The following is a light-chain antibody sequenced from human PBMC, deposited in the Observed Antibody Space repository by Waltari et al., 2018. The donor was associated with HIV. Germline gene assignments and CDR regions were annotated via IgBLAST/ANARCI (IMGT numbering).Light chain of an antibody. Sequence: QSALTQPRSVSGSPGGSVTMSCSGTSSDVGGYNYVSWYQQHPGKAPKLMIYDVNKRPSGVPDRFSGSKSGNTASLTISGLQAEDEADYYCCSYAGSYSYVVLGGGTKLTVL. CDR2: DVN. V-gene: IGLV2-11*01. CDR1: SSDVGGYNY. J-gene: IGLJ2*01. CDR3: CSYAGSYSYVV.